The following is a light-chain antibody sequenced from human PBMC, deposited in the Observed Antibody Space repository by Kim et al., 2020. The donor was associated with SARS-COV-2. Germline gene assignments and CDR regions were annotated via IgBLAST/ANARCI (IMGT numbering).Light chain of an antibody. Sequence: ASVGDRVTITCRASQTISYYLNWYQQKPGKAPKLLIYAASILQSWVPSRFSGSGSGTDFTLTISSLQPEDFATYYCQQTYSSPRTFGQGTKVDIK. CDR2: AAS. V-gene: IGKV1-39*01. J-gene: IGKJ1*01. CDR3: QQTYSSPRT. CDR1: QTISYY.